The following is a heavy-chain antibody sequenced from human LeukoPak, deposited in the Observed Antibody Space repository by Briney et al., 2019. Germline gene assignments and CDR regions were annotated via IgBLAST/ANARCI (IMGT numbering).Heavy chain of an antibody. CDR2: INTNTGNP. J-gene: IGHJ4*02. CDR3: ARLYSSDWAGLDY. Sequence: ASVKVSCKASGYTFTTYGMNWVRQAPGQGLEWMGWINTNTGNPTYVQGFTGRFVFSLDTSVSTAYLQISSLKAEDTAVYYCARLYSSDWAGLDYWGQGTLVTVSS. V-gene: IGHV7-4-1*02. CDR1: GYTFTTYG. D-gene: IGHD6-25*01.